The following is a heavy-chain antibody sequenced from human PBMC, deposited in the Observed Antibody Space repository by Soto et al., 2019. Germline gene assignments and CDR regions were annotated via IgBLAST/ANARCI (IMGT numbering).Heavy chain of an antibody. CDR2: ISYDGNKK. CDR1: GFTLSSYS. J-gene: IGHJ4*02. CDR3: ARSVAVASLDY. D-gene: IGHD6-19*01. V-gene: IGHV3-30-3*01. Sequence: GGSLRLSCAASGFTLSSYSMHWVRQAPGKGLEWVGVISYDGNKKYYRDSVKGRFSISRDTSNNTVHLQMNSLRPEDTAVYYCARSVAVASLDYWGXGSLVTVSS.